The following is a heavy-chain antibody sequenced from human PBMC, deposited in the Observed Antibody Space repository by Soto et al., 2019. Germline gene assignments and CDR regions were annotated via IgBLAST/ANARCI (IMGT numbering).Heavy chain of an antibody. CDR1: GFTFSSYA. Sequence: PGGSLRLSCAASGFTFSSYAMHWVCQAPGKGLEWVAVISYDGSNKYYADSVKGRFTISRDNSKNTLYLQMNSLRAEDTAVYYCAREYGDCSGGSCYSYYFDHWGQGTLVTVSS. V-gene: IGHV3-30-3*01. CDR2: ISYDGSNK. D-gene: IGHD2-15*01. CDR3: AREYGDCSGGSCYSYYFDH. J-gene: IGHJ4*02.